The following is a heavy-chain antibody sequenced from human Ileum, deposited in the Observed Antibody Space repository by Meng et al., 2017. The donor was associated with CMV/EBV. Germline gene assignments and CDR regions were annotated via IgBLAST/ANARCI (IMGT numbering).Heavy chain of an antibody. Sequence: GGSLRLSCAASRFTFSDYFMSWIRQAPGKGLEWLSYISNSGSSIYYADSVKGRFTISRDNAKNSLYRQMNSLRADDTAVYYCARRRDYFDSWGQGTLVTVSS. V-gene: IGHV3-11*04. CDR1: RFTFSDYF. CDR2: ISNSGSSI. CDR3: ARRRDYFDS. J-gene: IGHJ4*02.